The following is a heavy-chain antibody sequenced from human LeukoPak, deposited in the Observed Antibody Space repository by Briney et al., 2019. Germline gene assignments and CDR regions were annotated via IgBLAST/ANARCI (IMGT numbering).Heavy chain of an antibody. D-gene: IGHD2-2*01. V-gene: IGHV3-21*01. J-gene: IGHJ5*02. Sequence: GGSLRLSXAASGFTFSSYSMNWVRQAPGKGMEWVSSISSSSSYIYYADSVKGRFTISRDNAKNSLYLQMNSLRAEDTAVYYCAREDEYQLLFPWGQGTLVTVSS. CDR2: ISSSSSYI. CDR3: AREDEYQLLFP. CDR1: GFTFSSYS.